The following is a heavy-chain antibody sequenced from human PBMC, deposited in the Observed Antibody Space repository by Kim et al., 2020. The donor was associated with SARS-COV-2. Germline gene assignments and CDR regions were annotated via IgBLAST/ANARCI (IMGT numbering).Heavy chain of an antibody. CDR3: ARNPPPGYSSSWYDHPLTSWGGMDV. D-gene: IGHD6-13*01. J-gene: IGHJ6*02. V-gene: IGHV4-39*01. Sequence: SETLSLTCTVSGGSISSSSYYWGWIRQPPGKGLEWIGSIYYSGSTYYNPSLKSRVTISVDTSKNQFSLKLSSVTAADTAVYYCARNPPPGYSSSWYDHPLTSWGGMDVWGQGTTVTVSS. CDR2: IYYSGST. CDR1: GGSISSSSYY.